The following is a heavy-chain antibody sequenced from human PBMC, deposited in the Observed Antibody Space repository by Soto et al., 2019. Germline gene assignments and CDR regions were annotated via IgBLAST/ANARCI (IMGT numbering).Heavy chain of an antibody. CDR3: ASSSSRRGTGY. Sequence: PGGSLRLSCAASGLTVSNNYMSWVRQAPGKGLEWVSIIYSGGTTYYADSVKGRFTISRDNSKNTLYLQMNSVRAEDTAVYYCASSSSRRGTGYWGQGTLVTVSS. V-gene: IGHV3-66*01. D-gene: IGHD6-13*01. CDR2: IYSGGTT. CDR1: GLTVSNNY. J-gene: IGHJ4*02.